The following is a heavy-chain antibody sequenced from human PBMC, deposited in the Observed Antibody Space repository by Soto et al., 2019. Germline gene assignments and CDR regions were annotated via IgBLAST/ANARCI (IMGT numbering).Heavy chain of an antibody. J-gene: IGHJ4*02. CDR3: AKDRVAIYAAVAPDF. V-gene: IGHV1-8*01. CDR1: GYTFTSYD. D-gene: IGHD6-19*01. CDR2: MNPNSGNT. Sequence: ASVKVSCKASGYTFTSYDINWVRQATGQGLEWMGWMNPNSGNTGYAQKFQGRVTMTRNTSISTAYMELNSLRAEDTAVYYCAKDRVAIYAAVAPDFWGQGTLVTVSS.